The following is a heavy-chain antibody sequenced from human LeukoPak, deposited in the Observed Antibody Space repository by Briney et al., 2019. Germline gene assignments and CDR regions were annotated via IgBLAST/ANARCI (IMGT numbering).Heavy chain of an antibody. J-gene: IGHJ4*02. D-gene: IGHD3-22*01. CDR3: AVLPYDSSGYYYPFDY. V-gene: IGHV7-4-1*02. CDR2: MNTNTGNP. CDR1: GYTFTNYA. Sequence: GASVKVSCKASGYTFTNYAMNWVRQAPGQGLEWMGWMNTNTGNPTYAQGFTGRFVFSLDTSVSTAYLQISSLKTEDTAVYYCAVLPYDSSGYYYPFDYWGQGTLVTVSS.